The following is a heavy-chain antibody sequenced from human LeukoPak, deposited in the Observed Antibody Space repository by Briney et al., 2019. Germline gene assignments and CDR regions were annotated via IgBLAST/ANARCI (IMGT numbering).Heavy chain of an antibody. Sequence: PGGSLRLSCAASGFTFSSYAMSWVRQAPGKGLEWVSGMISSGDSTYHADSVKGRFTISRDNSKNTLYLQMNSLRAEDTSVYYCAKSPNMVQGARGDWFDPWGQGILVTVSS. J-gene: IGHJ5*02. V-gene: IGHV3-23*01. CDR2: MISSGDST. CDR3: AKSPNMVQGARGDWFDP. D-gene: IGHD3-10*01. CDR1: GFTFSSYA.